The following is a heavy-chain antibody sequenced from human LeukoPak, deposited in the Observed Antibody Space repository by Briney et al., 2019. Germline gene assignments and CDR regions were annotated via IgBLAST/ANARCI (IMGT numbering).Heavy chain of an antibody. V-gene: IGHV3-74*01. J-gene: IGHJ4*02. Sequence: GGSLRLYCAASGFTFTSYWMHWVRQAQGKGLVLLSRINTDGSSTSYADSVKGRFTISRDNAKNTLYLQMNSLRAEDTAVYYCARDTYDSSGYYYGPFDYWGQGTLVTLSS. CDR3: ARDTYDSSGYYYGPFDY. D-gene: IGHD3-22*01. CDR1: GFTFTSYW. CDR2: INTDGSST.